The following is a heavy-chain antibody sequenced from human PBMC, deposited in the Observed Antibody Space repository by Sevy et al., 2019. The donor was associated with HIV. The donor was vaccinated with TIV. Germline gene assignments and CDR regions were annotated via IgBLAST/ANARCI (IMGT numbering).Heavy chain of an antibody. CDR3: AREWVTFASYYPNWFDP. CDR1: GYTFTGYY. V-gene: IGHV1-2*06. J-gene: IGHJ5*02. CDR2: INPNSGGT. D-gene: IGHD3-10*01. Sequence: ASVKVSCKASGYTFTGYYMHWVRQAPGQGLEWMGRINPNSGGTNYAQKFQGRVTMTRDTSISTAYMELSRLRSDDTAVYYCAREWVTFASYYPNWFDPWGQRTLVTVSS.